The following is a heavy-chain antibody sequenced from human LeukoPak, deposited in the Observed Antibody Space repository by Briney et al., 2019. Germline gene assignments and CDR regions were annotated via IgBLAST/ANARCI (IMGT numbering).Heavy chain of an antibody. CDR1: GFTFSSYE. CDR2: ISSTGSTI. J-gene: IGHJ4*02. Sequence: PGGSLRLSCAASGFTFSSYEMNWVRQAPGKGLEWVSYISSTGSTIYYADSVKGRFTISRDNSKNSLYLQMNSLIAEDTAVYYCASDYYDRSQYWGQGTLVTVSS. V-gene: IGHV3-48*03. CDR3: ASDYYDRSQY. D-gene: IGHD3-22*01.